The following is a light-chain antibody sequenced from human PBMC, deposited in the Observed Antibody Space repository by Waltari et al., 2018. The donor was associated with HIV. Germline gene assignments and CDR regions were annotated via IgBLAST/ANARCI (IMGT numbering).Light chain of an antibody. CDR3: QQANSFPLT. CDR1: QGISSL. CDR2: AAS. V-gene: IGKV1-12*01. J-gene: IGKJ4*01. Sequence: DIQMTQSPSSVSASVGDRVTITCRASQGISSLLAWYQQKPGRPPKRLIYAASSLQSGVPSRFSGSGSGTDFTLTISSLQPDDFATYYCQQANSFPLTFGGGTKVEIK.